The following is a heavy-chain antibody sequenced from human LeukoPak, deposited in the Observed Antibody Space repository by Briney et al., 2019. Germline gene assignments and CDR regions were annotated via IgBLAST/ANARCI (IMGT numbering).Heavy chain of an antibody. CDR3: ARDATSEWELLN. CDR2: INPNSGGT. J-gene: IGHJ4*02. Sequence: GASVKVSCKASGYTFTAYYIHWVRQAPGQGLEWMGRINPNSGGTNYAQKFQGRVTMTRDTSISTAYMELSRLTSDDTAVYYCARDATSEWELLNSGQGTLVTVSS. D-gene: IGHD1-26*01. V-gene: IGHV1-2*06. CDR1: GYTFTAYY.